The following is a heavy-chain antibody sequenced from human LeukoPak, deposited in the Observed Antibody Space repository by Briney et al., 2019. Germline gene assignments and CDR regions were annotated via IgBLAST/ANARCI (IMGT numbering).Heavy chain of an antibody. CDR2: IYYSGST. J-gene: IGHJ4*02. D-gene: IGHD3-16*01. Sequence: SETLSLTCIVSGGSLSSGDYYWSWIRQPRGKGLEWIGYIYYSGSTYYNPSLKSRVVISLDTSKNQFSLKLTSVTAADTAVYYCARENLGGHYFDYWGQRILVTVSS. CDR1: GGSLSSGDYY. V-gene: IGHV4-30-4*08. CDR3: ARENLGGHYFDY.